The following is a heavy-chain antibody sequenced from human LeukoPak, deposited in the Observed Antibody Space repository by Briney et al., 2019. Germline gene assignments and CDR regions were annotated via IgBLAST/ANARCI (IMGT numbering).Heavy chain of an antibody. V-gene: IGHV4-59*08. J-gene: IGHJ4*02. D-gene: IGHD1-26*01. Sequence: SETLSLTCTVSGSMYNYYWSWIRQPLGKGLEWIGYIHYNGITNYNPSLKTRVTMSLDTSKNQVSLNLNSVTAADTAVYYCARHISSGGTYAHLDYWGQGTLVTVSS. CDR3: ARHISSGGTYAHLDY. CDR1: GSMYNYY. CDR2: IHYNGIT.